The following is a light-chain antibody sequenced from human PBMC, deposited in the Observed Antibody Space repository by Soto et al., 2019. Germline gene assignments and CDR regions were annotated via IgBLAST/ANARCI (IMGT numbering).Light chain of an antibody. CDR1: QCFLHSDGNTY. J-gene: IGKJ1*01. Sequence: VVTQSPVTLPFTPRETSSISCGSIQCFLHSDGNTYLNWFQQRPGQSPRRLIYTVSNRDSGVPDRFSGSGSDTDFTLKISRVEAEDVGVYYCMQGTHWPWTFGQGTKVDIK. V-gene: IGKV2-30*02. CDR2: TVS. CDR3: MQGTHWPWT.